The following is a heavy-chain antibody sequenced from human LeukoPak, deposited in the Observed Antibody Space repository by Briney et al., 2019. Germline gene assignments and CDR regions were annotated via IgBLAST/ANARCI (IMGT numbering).Heavy chain of an antibody. CDR3: ASSMVRATSNTNDY. CDR2: INPNSGGT. J-gene: IGHJ4*02. V-gene: IGHV1-2*02. CDR1: GYTFTGYC. Sequence: ASVKVSCKASGYTFTGYCMHWVRQAPGQGLEWMGWINPNSGGTNYAQKFQGRVTMTRDTSISTAYMELSRLRSDDTAVYYCASSMVRATSNTNDYWGQGTLVTVSS. D-gene: IGHD3-10*01.